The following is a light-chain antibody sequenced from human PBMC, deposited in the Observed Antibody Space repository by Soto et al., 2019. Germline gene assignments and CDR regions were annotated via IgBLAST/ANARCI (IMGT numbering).Light chain of an antibody. CDR3: QQSYSSPRT. CDR2: ATS. CDR1: QSISSY. J-gene: IGKJ2*01. Sequence: DIQMTQSPSSLSASVGDRVTLTCRASQSISSYLNWYQHKPGKAPKLLIYATSNLQGGVPSRFSGSGSGTDFTLTISSLQPEDFVSYYCQQSYSSPRTFGQGTKLEI. V-gene: IGKV1-39*01.